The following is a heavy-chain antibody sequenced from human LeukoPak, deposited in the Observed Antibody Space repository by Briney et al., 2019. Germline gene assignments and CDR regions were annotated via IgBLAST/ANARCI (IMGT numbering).Heavy chain of an antibody. J-gene: IGHJ4*02. CDR3: ARGSGSYLYYFDF. D-gene: IGHD3-10*01. CDR1: GGTFSTYA. CDR2: IIPIYGTT. V-gene: IGHV1-69*06. Sequence: SVKVSCKSSGGTFSTYAISWVRQAPGQGLEWMGGIIPIYGTTNFAQKFQDRVKITADKSTSTSYMELSGLTYDDTAVYYCARGSGSYLYYFDFWGQGTLVTVSS.